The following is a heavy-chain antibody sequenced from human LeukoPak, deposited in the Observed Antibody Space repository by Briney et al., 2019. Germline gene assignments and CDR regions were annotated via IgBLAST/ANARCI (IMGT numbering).Heavy chain of an antibody. CDR2: ICSDGSNQ. CDR1: GFTFSHYA. CDR3: ARDAXRGFDYSNSLKY. D-gene: IGHD4-11*01. V-gene: IGHV3-33*01. J-gene: IGHJ4*02. Sequence: GGSLRLSCAASGFTFSHYAFHWVRQAPGKGLEWVAVICSDGSNQYYVNSVKGRFIIYRDDSQKTVYLQMNSLRAEETAVYYCARDAXRGFDYSNSLKYWGQGSLVTVSS.